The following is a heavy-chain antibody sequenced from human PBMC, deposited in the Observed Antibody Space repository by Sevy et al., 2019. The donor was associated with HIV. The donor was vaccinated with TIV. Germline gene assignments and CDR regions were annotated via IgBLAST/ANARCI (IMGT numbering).Heavy chain of an antibody. CDR2: ISSSSSYI. V-gene: IGHV3-21*01. Sequence: GGSLRLSCAASAFTFSSSNMNWVRQAPGKGLEWVSSISSSSSYIYYADSLKGRFTISRDNAKNSLYLQMNSLSAEDTAVYYCARDEATGIAFDIWGQGTMVTVSS. D-gene: IGHD5-12*01. CDR1: AFTFSSSN. CDR3: ARDEATGIAFDI. J-gene: IGHJ3*02.